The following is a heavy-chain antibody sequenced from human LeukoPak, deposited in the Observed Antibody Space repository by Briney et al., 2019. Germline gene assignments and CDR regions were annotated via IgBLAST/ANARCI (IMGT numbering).Heavy chain of an antibody. V-gene: IGHV1-69*01. Sequence: ASVKVSCKASGATFSNCALNWVRQAPGQGLEWMGGVVPSFGTANYPQKFQDRVTITADESTSTAYMELSSLKSEDTAVYYCARAGITGTTRFLDYWGQGTPVTVSS. J-gene: IGHJ4*02. D-gene: IGHD1-7*01. CDR3: ARAGITGTTRFLDY. CDR2: VVPSFGTA. CDR1: GATFSNCA.